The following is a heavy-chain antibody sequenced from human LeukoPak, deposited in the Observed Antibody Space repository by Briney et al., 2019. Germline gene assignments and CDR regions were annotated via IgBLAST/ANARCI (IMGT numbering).Heavy chain of an antibody. J-gene: IGHJ4*02. CDR3: ARGKGVYYDFWSGYYPYFDY. CDR2: INPSGGST. Sequence: ASVKVSCKASGYTFSRYGISWVRQAPGQGLEWMGIINPSGGSTSYAQKFQGRVTMTRDMSTSTVYMELSSLRSEDTAVYYCARGKGVYYDFWSGYYPYFDYWGQGTLVTVSS. V-gene: IGHV1-46*01. CDR1: GYTFSRYG. D-gene: IGHD3-3*01.